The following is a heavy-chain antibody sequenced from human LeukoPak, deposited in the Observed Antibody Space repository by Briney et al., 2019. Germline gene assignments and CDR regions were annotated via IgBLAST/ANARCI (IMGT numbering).Heavy chain of an antibody. CDR1: GGSFSSGDYY. J-gene: IGHJ4*02. Sequence: SETLSLTCTVSGGSFSSGDYYWSWIRQPPGKGLEWIGYIYYSGSTYYNPSLKSRVTISVDTSKNQFSLKLSSVTAADTAVYYCASGPVFYYFDYRGQGTLVTVSS. CDR3: ASGPVFYYFDY. V-gene: IGHV4-30-4*08. CDR2: IYYSGST.